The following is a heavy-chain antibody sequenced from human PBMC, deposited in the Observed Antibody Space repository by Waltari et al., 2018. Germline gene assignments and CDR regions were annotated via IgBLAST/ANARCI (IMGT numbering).Heavy chain of an antibody. CDR3: ARVAAATRGIDD. CDR1: GFSVSNNY. CDR2: IYSGGAT. Sequence: EVQLVESGGGLIQPGGSLRLSCAASGFSVSNNYVTWVRQAAGKGLEWVSVIYSGGATYDADSVKGRCTISRDNLKNTVYLQMDSLRAEDTAVYYCARVAAATRGIDDWGQGTLVTVSS. D-gene: IGHD2-15*01. V-gene: IGHV3-53*01. J-gene: IGHJ4*02.